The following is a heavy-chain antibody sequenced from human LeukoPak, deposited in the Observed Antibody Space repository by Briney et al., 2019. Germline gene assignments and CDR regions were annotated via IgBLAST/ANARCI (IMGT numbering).Heavy chain of an antibody. CDR1: GFTFRNYV. CDR2: TSSDLNVK. J-gene: IGHJ4*02. CDR3: AKDKRNIGSGTLHDY. V-gene: IGHV3-30*18. D-gene: IGHD6-19*01. Sequence: GGSLRLSCAASGFTFRNYVIHWVRQAPGKGLEWVAVTSSDLNVKLYADSVKGRFTISRDNSKNTLYLQMNSLRAEDTAVYYCAKDKRNIGSGTLHDYWGQGTLVTVSS.